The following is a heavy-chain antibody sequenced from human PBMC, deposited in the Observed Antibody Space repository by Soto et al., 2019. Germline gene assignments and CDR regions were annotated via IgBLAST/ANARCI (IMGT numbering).Heavy chain of an antibody. CDR1: GSSISTSNW. CDR3: ARARATIAAAAIFDC. J-gene: IGHJ4*02. CDR2: VYRTGST. D-gene: IGHD6-13*01. Sequence: QVQLQESGPGLVKPSGTLSLTCAVSGSSISTSNWWSWIRQPPGKGLEWIGEVYRTGSTTYNPSLESRLTISVDKSKNQFSLKLTSVTAADTAVYYCARARATIAAAAIFDCWGQGTLVTVSS. V-gene: IGHV4-4*02.